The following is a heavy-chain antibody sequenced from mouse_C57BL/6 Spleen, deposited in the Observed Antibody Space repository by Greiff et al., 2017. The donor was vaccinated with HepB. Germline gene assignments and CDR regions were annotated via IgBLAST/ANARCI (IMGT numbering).Heavy chain of an antibody. CDR2: ISSGGDYI. J-gene: IGHJ3*01. CDR1: GFTFSSYA. CDR3: TRGSYDYDLAWFAY. V-gene: IGHV5-9-1*02. D-gene: IGHD2-4*01. Sequence: EVMLVESGAGLVKPGGSLKLSCAASGFTFSSYAMSWVRQTPEKRLEWVAYISSGGDYIYYADTVKGRFTISRDNARNTLYLQMSSLKSEDTAMYYCTRGSYDYDLAWFAYWGQGTLVTVSA.